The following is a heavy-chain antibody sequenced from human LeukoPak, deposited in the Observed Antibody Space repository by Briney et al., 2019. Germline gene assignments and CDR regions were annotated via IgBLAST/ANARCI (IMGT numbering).Heavy chain of an antibody. J-gene: IGHJ4*02. CDR2: IYPGDSDT. CDR3: ARPYCSSTSCYEY. CDR1: GYSFTSYW. D-gene: IGHD2-2*01. Sequence: GESLQISCKDSGYSFTSYWIGWVRQLPGKGLEWMGIIYPGDSDTRYSPSFQGQVTISADKSISTAYLRWSSLKASDTAMYYCARPYCSSTSCYEYGGQGTRVTVSS. V-gene: IGHV5-51*01.